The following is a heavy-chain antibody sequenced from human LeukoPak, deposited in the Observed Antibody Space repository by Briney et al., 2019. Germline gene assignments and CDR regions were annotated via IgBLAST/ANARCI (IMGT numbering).Heavy chain of an antibody. CDR2: ISGYNGNT. CDR1: GYTFSNYG. Sequence: GASVKVSCKASGYTFSNYGITWVRQAPGQGLEWMGWISGYNGNTNFAQKLQGRASMTTGTSTYTSDMELRSLRSDDTAVYYCARSLGDSSGYYPLPFDYWGQGTLVIVSS. D-gene: IGHD3-22*01. J-gene: IGHJ4*02. CDR3: ARSLGDSSGYYPLPFDY. V-gene: IGHV1-18*01.